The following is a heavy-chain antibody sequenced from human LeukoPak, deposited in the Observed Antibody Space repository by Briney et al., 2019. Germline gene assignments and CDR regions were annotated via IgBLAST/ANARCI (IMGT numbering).Heavy chain of an antibody. CDR2: IIPMFGTA. CDR3: ARGDVGWANFGY. V-gene: IGHV1-69*05. D-gene: IGHD3-16*01. CDR1: VGTLSSYA. Sequence: SVKVSCEVSVGTLSSYAISCVRDPPGQGREWGGGIIPMFGTANYAQKFQGRVTITTDESTSTAYMELSSLRSEDTAVYYCARGDVGWANFGYWGQGTLVTVSS. J-gene: IGHJ4*02.